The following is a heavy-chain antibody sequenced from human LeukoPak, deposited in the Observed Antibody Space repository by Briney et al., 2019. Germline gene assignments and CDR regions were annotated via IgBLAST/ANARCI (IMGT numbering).Heavy chain of an antibody. D-gene: IGHD2-15*01. CDR1: GFTFSAYN. CDR3: ARVLRYCSGGNCYSGGLGYMDV. J-gene: IGHJ6*03. V-gene: IGHV3-11*01. CDR2: ISRSGSTK. Sequence: GGSLRLSCAASGFTFSAYNMRWVRQAPGKGLGWVASISRSGSTKYYAGSMKGRFTISRDNSKNSPFLQVNSLIAERPAVYYCARVLRYCSGGNCYSGGLGYMDVWGKGTTVTISS.